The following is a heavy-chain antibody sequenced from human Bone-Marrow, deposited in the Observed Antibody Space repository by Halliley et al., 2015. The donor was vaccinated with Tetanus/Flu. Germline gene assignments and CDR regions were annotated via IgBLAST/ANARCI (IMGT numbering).Heavy chain of an antibody. CDR3: ARSTTAMGGYFDY. CDR1: GFIFSNYG. D-gene: IGHD5-18*01. CDR2: IWFDGSNK. Sequence: SGFIFSNYGMHWVRQAPGKGLEWVALIWFDGSNKYYADSLEGRFTISRDNFNNTLYLEINTLRVEDTSMFYCARSTTAMGGYFDYWGQGILVTVSS. J-gene: IGHJ4*02. V-gene: IGHV3-33*03.